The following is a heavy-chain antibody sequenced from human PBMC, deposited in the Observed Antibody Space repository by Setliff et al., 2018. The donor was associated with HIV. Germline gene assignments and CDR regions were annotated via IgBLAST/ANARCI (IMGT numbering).Heavy chain of an antibody. V-gene: IGHV5-51*01. CDR1: RYSFTSYW. CDR3: ARTDYGGNWGAFDI. J-gene: IGHJ3*02. Sequence: PGESLKISCKASRYSFTSYWIGWVRQMPGKGLEWMGITYPGDSDTRYSPSFQGQVTISADKSMSTAYLQWNSLKASDTAMYYCARTDYGGNWGAFDIWGQGTMVTVSS. CDR2: TYPGDSDT. D-gene: IGHD4-17*01.